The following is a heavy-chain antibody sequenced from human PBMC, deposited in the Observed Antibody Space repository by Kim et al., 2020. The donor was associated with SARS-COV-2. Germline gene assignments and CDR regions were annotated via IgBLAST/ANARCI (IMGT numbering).Heavy chain of an antibody. CDR3: AREDIVVVPTIDY. CDR2: IWYDGSNK. CDR1: GFTFSSYG. V-gene: IGHV3-33*01. Sequence: GGSLRLSCAASGFTFSSYGMHWVRQAPGKGLEWVAVIWYDGSNKYYAGSVKGRFTISRDNSKNTLYLQMNSLRAEDTAVYYCAREDIVVVPTIDYWGQGTLVTVSS. D-gene: IGHD2-2*01. J-gene: IGHJ4*02.